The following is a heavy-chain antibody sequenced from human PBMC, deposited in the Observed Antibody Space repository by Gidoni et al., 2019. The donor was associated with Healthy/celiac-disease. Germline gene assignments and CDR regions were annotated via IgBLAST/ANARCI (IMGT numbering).Heavy chain of an antibody. CDR3: ARRLEGDYLWDYYYYGMDV. V-gene: IGHV3-21*01. Sequence: EVQLVESGGGLVKPGGSLRLSCAASGFTFRSYSMTWVRQAPGKGLEWVSSISSSSSYIYYADSVKGRFTISRDNAKNSLYLQMNSLRAEDTAVYYCARRLEGDYLWDYYYYGMDVWGQGTTVTVSS. J-gene: IGHJ6*02. CDR1: GFTFRSYS. CDR2: ISSSSSYI. D-gene: IGHD4-17*01.